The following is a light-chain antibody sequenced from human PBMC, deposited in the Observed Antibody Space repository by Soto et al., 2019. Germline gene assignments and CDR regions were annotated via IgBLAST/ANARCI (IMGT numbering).Light chain of an antibody. CDR3: QHYSTRSGVT. J-gene: IGKJ4*01. Sequence: IQMTQSPSTLSASVGDRVIITCRASQDISGWLAWYQQKPGKAPKLLVFDASSLEDGVPSRFSGSGSGTEFTLTVSNLQSDDFATYYCQHYSTRSGVTFDGGTKVDIK. CDR2: DAS. CDR1: QDISGW. V-gene: IGKV1-5*01.